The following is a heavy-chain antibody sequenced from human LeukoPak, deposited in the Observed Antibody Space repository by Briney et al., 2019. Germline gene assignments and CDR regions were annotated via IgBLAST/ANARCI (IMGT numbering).Heavy chain of an antibody. J-gene: IGHJ6*03. V-gene: IGHV1-2*02. CDR1: GYTFTGYY. CDR3: ARVPLYYYYMDV. Sequence: ASVKVSRKASGYTFTGYYMHWVRQAPGQGLEWMGWINPNSGGTNYAQKFQGRVTMTRDTSISTAYMELSRLRSDDTAVYYCARVPLYYYYMDVWGKGTTVTVSS. CDR2: INPNSGGT.